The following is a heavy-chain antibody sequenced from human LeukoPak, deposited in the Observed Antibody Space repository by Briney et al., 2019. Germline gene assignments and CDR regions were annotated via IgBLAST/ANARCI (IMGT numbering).Heavy chain of an antibody. V-gene: IGHV3-74*01. Sequence: GGSLRLSCAASGFTFSSYWMHWVRQAPGKGLVWVSRINSDGSSTSYADSVKGRFTISRDNAKNTLYLQMNSLRAEDTAVYYCSGDSGYGLYYYYYGMDVWGQGTTVTVSS. CDR3: SGDSGYGLYYYYYGMDV. D-gene: IGHD5-12*01. J-gene: IGHJ6*02. CDR2: INSDGSST. CDR1: GFTFSSYW.